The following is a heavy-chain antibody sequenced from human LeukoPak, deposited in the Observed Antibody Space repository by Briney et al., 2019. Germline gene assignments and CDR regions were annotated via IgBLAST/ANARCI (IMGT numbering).Heavy chain of an antibody. D-gene: IGHD2-21*02. J-gene: IGHJ4*02. Sequence: PGGSLRLSCAGSGFTFDRFTIHWVRQTPGKGLEWVSLINRRGHTFYADSVKGRFTISRDNSRNSVFLQMNSLRPEDTALYHCAKEVDCPSDCLFFHSWGQGTLVTVSS. CDR2: INRRGHT. CDR1: GFTFDRFT. CDR3: AKEVDCPSDCLFFHS. V-gene: IGHV3-43*01.